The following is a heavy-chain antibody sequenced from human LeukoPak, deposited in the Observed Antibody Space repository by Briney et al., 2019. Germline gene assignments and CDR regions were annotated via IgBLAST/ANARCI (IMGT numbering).Heavy chain of an antibody. CDR3: ARSNEDIVVVPAAM. D-gene: IGHD2-2*01. CDR2: IYYRGST. Sequence: SETLSLTCPVSGASISSYYWSWIRQPPGKGLEWIGYIYYRGSTNYNPSLKSRVTISVDTSKNQFSLKLSSVTAADTAVYFCARSNEDIVVVPAAMWGQGTLVTVSS. J-gene: IGHJ4*02. V-gene: IGHV4-59*01. CDR1: GASISSYY.